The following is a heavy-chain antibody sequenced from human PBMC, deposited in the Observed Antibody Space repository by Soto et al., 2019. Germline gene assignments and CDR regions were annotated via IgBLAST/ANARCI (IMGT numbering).Heavy chain of an antibody. CDR1: GFIFSNYA. D-gene: IGHD2-8*01. J-gene: IGHJ4*02. CDR2: ISGSGADT. Sequence: PGGSLRLSCAPSGFIFSNYAMSWVRQARGKGLEWVSAISGSGADTYYTESVKGRFTISRDNAKNSLYLQMNSLRAADTPVYYCARAYCTNGVRSYDYWRQGTLVTVSS. V-gene: IGHV3-23*01. CDR3: ARAYCTNGVRSYDY.